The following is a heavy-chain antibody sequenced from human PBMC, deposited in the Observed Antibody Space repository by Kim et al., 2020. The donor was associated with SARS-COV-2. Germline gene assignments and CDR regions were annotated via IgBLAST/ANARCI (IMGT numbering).Heavy chain of an antibody. CDR1: GFTVSSNY. V-gene: IGHV3-53*01. CDR2: IYSGGST. Sequence: GGSLRLSCAASGFTVSSNYMSWVRQAPGKGLEWVSVIYSGGSTYYADSVKGRFTISRDNSKNTLYLQMNSLRAEDTAVYYCAREAASRGSWYVGGAFDIWGQGTMVTVSS. CDR3: AREAASRGSWYVGGAFDI. D-gene: IGHD6-13*01. J-gene: IGHJ3*02.